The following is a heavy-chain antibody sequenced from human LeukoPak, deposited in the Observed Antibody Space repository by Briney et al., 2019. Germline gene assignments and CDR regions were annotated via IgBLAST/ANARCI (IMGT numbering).Heavy chain of an antibody. CDR3: ARSILGHDAFDI. J-gene: IGHJ3*02. Sequence: SETLSLTCTVSGGSITSSSYYWGWIRRPPGKGLEWIGGIYSSGSTYYNPSLKSRVTISVDTSKNQFSLKLSSVTAADTAVYYCARSILGHDAFDIWGQGTMVTVSS. CDR1: GGSITSSSYY. V-gene: IGHV4-39*01. D-gene: IGHD2-21*01. CDR2: IYSSGST.